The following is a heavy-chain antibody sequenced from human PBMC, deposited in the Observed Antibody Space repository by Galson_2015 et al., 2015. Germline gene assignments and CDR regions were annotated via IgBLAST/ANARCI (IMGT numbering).Heavy chain of an antibody. D-gene: IGHD2-21*01. CDR2: ISAYDGKT. V-gene: IGHV1-18*01. Sequence: SVKVSCKASGYNFSSYGIGWVRQAPGQGLEWMGWISAYDGKTNYAQKFQGRVAQKFQGRVTMTTDTSTSTAYMELRSLRSDDTAVNYCARGPSQSYCGGDCYFAYWGQGTRVTSPQ. CDR3: ARGPSQSYCGGDCYFAY. J-gene: IGHJ4*02. CDR1: GYNFSSYG.